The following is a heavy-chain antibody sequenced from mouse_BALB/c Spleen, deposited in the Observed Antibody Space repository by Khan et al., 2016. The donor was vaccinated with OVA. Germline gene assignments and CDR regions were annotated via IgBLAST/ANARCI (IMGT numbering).Heavy chain of an antibody. D-gene: IGHD4-1*01. J-gene: IGHJ2*01. CDR1: GYSITSDYA. V-gene: IGHV3-2*02. Sequence: EVQLQESGPGLVKPSQSLSLTCTVTGYSITSDYAWNWIRQFPGNKLEWMGYISYSGSTSYNPSLKSRISITRDTSKNQFFLQLNSVTTEDTATYYSARWENSYFDYWGQGTTLTVSS. CDR2: ISYSGST. CDR3: ARWENSYFDY.